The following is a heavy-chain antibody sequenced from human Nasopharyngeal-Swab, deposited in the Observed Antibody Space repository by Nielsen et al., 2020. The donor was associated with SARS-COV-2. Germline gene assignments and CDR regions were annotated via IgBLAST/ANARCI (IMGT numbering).Heavy chain of an antibody. CDR2: MFHRGST. CDR1: GYSLSSGYY. V-gene: IGHV4-38-2*01. J-gene: IGHJ4*02. CDR3: ARGRRYFDWLLYASYYFDY. D-gene: IGHD3-9*01. Sequence: SETLSLTCAVSGYSLSSGYYWGWIRQSPGKGLEWIGAMFHRGSTYLNPSLKSRVTISVDTSKNQFSLKLSSVTAADTAVYYCARGRRYFDWLLYASYYFDYWGQGTLVTVSS.